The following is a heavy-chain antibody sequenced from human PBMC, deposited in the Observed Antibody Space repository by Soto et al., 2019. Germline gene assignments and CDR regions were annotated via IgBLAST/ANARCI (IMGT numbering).Heavy chain of an antibody. J-gene: IGHJ5*02. D-gene: IGHD2-15*01. V-gene: IGHV1-69*13. Sequence: SVKVSCKASGGTFSSYAISWVRQAPGQGLEWMGGIIPIFGTANYAQKFQGRVTITADESTSTAYMELSSLRSEDTAVYYCARGVLCSGGSCYSWPYNWFDPWGQGTLVTVSS. CDR2: IIPIFGTA. CDR3: ARGVLCSGGSCYSWPYNWFDP. CDR1: GGTFSSYA.